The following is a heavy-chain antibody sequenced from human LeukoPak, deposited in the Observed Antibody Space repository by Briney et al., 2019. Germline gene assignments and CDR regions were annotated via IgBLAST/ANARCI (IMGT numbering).Heavy chain of an antibody. Sequence: SETLSLTCAVSGGSISSTSYYWAWIRQPPGKGLEWIGTIYYSGSTYHNPSLKSRVTISVDTSRNQFSLKLSSVDAADTAVYYCAKAGVRYFDSSGLYAFDFWGQGTTVTVSS. D-gene: IGHD3-22*01. CDR1: GGSISSTSYY. CDR3: AKAGVRYFDSSGLYAFDF. V-gene: IGHV4-39*01. CDR2: IYYSGST. J-gene: IGHJ3*01.